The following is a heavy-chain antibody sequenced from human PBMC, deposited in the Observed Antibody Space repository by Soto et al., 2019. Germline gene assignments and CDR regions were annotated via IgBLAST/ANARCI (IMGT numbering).Heavy chain of an antibody. Sequence: PSETLSLTVDVDGGVFIDYIWTCIRQTPGKGLQWIGQINHSGSANYNPSLKSRVTISVHTSSSQFSLELSSVTAADTAVYYCARGLISGSHYSGGWYYFDSWGQGTQVTVSS. D-gene: IGHD1-26*01. CDR2: INHSGSA. V-gene: IGHV4-34*01. J-gene: IGHJ4*02. CDR3: ARGLISGSHYSGGWYYFDS. CDR1: GGVFIDYI.